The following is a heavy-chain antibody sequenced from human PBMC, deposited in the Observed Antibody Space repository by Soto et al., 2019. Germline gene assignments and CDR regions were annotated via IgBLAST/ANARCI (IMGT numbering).Heavy chain of an antibody. Sequence: EVQLVESGGGLVKPGESLRLSCAASGFTLSNTWMTWVRQAPGKGLEWVGRIKSKTEGETTDYAAPVKGRFTISRDDSQNTLYLQMNSLNTEDTAVYYCSTYTYGYSPLWGQGALVTVSS. CDR1: GFTLSNTW. CDR3: STYTYGYSPL. D-gene: IGHD5-18*01. V-gene: IGHV3-15*01. CDR2: IKSKTEGETT. J-gene: IGHJ4*02.